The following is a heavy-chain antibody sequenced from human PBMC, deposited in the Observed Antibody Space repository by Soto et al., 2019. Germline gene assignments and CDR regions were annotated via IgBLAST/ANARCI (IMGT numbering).Heavy chain of an antibody. D-gene: IGHD6-13*01. CDR2: ISGSGGST. J-gene: IGHJ4*02. V-gene: IGHV3-23*01. CDR1: GFTFSSYA. CDR3: AKDSSLDPYFDY. Sequence: PVGSLRLSCAASGFTFSSYAMSWVRQAPGKGLEWVSAISGSGGSTYYADSVKGRFTISRDNSKNTLYLQMNSLRAEDTAVYYCAKDSSLDPYFDYWGQGTLVTVSS.